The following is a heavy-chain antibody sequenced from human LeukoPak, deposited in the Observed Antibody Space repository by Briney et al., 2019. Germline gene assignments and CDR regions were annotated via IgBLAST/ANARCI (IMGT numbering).Heavy chain of an antibody. CDR1: GYTFTNYD. CDR3: ATYAAVNRDAFDI. CDR2: MNPNSGNT. V-gene: IGHV1-8*01. D-gene: IGHD2-2*01. Sequence: ASVKVSCKASGYTFTNYDITWVRQATGQGLEWMGWMNPNSGNTGYAQKFQGRVTMTRNTSISTAYMELSSLRSDDTAVYYCATYAAVNRDAFDIWGQGTMVTVSS. J-gene: IGHJ3*02.